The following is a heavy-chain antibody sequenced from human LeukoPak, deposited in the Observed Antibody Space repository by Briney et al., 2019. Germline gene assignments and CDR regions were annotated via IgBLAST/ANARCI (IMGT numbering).Heavy chain of an antibody. CDR2: IRWNSGSI. CDR3: AKGLAATLDDAFDI. Sequence: GRSLRLSCAAAGFTFDDYAMHWVRHATGKGLEWVSGIRWNSGSIGYADSVKGRFTISRDNAKNSLYLQVNSLRAEDTALYYCAKGLAATLDDAFDIWGQGTMVTVSS. CDR1: GFTFDDYA. D-gene: IGHD6-13*01. V-gene: IGHV3-9*01. J-gene: IGHJ3*02.